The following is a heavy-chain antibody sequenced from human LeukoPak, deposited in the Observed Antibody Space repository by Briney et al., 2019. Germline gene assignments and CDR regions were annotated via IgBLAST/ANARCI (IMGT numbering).Heavy chain of an antibody. Sequence: SSQTLSLTCTVSGGSISSGDYYWSWIRQPPGKGLEWIGYIYYSGSTYYNPSLKSRVTISVDTSTNQFSLKLSSVTAADTAVYYCARGRYYYDSSGYYYPEYYFDYWGQGTLVTVSS. V-gene: IGHV4-30-4*08. CDR1: GGSISSGDYY. CDR3: ARGRYYYDSSGYYYPEYYFDY. D-gene: IGHD3-22*01. J-gene: IGHJ4*02. CDR2: IYYSGST.